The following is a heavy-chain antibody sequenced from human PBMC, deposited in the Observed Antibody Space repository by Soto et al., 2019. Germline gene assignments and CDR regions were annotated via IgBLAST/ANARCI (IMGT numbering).Heavy chain of an antibody. CDR3: AKHRSYEILTGFYFFDF. Sequence: PGGSLRLSCSASGFTFSSHAMSWVRQAPGKGLEWVSAIGGSARGTYYADSVKGRFTISRDNSQNLLYLQMNGLRVEDTAVYYCAKHRSYEILTGFYFFDFWGQGTPVTVSS. D-gene: IGHD3-9*01. CDR1: GFTFSSHA. CDR2: IGGSARGT. J-gene: IGHJ4*02. V-gene: IGHV3-23*01.